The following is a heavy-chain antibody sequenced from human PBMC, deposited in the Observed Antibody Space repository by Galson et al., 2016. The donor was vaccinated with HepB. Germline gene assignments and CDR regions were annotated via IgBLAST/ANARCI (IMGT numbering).Heavy chain of an antibody. D-gene: IGHD3-3*02. J-gene: IGHJ3*02. V-gene: IGHV3-9*01. CDR1: GFTFGDYA. CDR2: ISTNRGRT. CDR3: VKEMSDVLAFLEGRQSGDLGAFNI. Sequence: SLRLSCAASGFTFGDYAMRRVRQGPGKGLEWVSGISTNRGRTAYADSVKGRFTISRDNAKNSLYLQMNSMRNEDTALYYCVKEMSDVLAFLEGRQSGDLGAFNIWGQGTVVTVSS.